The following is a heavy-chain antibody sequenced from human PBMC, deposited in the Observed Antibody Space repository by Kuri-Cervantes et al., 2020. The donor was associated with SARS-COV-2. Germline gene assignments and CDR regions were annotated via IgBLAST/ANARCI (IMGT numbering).Heavy chain of an antibody. CDR1: GFTFSSYG. CDR2: IWYDGSNK. D-gene: IGHD3-3*01. V-gene: IGHV3-33*01. CDR3: ARGAYYDFWSGYHTRTDYFDY. J-gene: IGHJ4*02. Sequence: GESLKISCAASGFTFSSYGMHWVRQAPGKGLEWVAVIWYDGSNKYYVDSVKGRFTISRDNSKNTLYLQMNSLRAEDTAVYYCARGAYYDFWSGYHTRTDYFDYWGQGTLVTVSS.